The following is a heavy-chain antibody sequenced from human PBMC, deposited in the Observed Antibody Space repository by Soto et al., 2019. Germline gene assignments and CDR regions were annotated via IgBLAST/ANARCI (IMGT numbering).Heavy chain of an antibody. D-gene: IGHD2-2*01. V-gene: IGHV1-46*01. CDR2: VNPSGGST. CDR1: GYLFTAYS. Sequence: ASVKVSCKASGYLFTAYSMHWVRLAPGQGLEWMGVVNPSGGSTKYAQNFQGRVTMTRDTSTTTVYMELSSLRSEDTAVYYCARDSWALGYCSSTSCPGRNWFDPWGQGTLVTVSS. J-gene: IGHJ5*02. CDR3: ARDSWALGYCSSTSCPGRNWFDP.